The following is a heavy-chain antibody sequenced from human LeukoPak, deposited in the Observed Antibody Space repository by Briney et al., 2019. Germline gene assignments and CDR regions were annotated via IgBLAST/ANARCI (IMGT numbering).Heavy chain of an antibody. D-gene: IGHD3-22*01. CDR2: INPNSGGT. J-gene: IGHJ4*02. CDR1: GYTFTGYY. CDR3: ARSLLTRDNYDREHSYGY. V-gene: IGHV1-2*02. Sequence: ASVKVSCKASGYTFTGYYMHWVRQAPGQGVEWMGWINPNSGGTNYAQKFQGRVTMTRDTSISTAYMELSRLRSDDTAVYYCARSLLTRDNYDREHSYGYWGQGTLVTVSS.